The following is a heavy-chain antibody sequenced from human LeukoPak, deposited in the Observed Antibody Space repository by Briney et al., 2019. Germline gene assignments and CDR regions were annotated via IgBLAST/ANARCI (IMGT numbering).Heavy chain of an antibody. V-gene: IGHV1-18*01. D-gene: IGHD1-26*01. J-gene: IGHJ4*02. CDR3: ARGGTFYPSIDY. CDR1: GYTFTTSY. CDR2: VSAYNGKT. Sequence: ASVKVSCKASGYTFTTSYINWVRQAPGQGLEWIGWVSAYNGKTSYAQRFQGRVTMTTGSSTSTAYMELASLRSDDTAVYYCARGGTFYPSIDYWGQGTLVTVSS.